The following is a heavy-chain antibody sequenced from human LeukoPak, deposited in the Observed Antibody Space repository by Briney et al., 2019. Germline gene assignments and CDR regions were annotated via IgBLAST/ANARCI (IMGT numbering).Heavy chain of an antibody. V-gene: IGHV3-23*01. D-gene: IGHD7-27*01. Sequence: GGTLRLSCAASGFAFSNYGMNWVRQAPGKGLEWVSGITGSGSTTYYADSVKGRFTISRDNSKNTLYLQMNSPRVEDTAACYCAKDGNWARFENWGQGTLVTVSS. CDR1: GFAFSNYG. J-gene: IGHJ4*02. CDR3: AKDGNWARFEN. CDR2: ITGSGSTT.